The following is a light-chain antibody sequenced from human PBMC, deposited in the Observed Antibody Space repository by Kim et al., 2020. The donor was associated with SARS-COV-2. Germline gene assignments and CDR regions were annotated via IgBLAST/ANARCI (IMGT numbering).Light chain of an antibody. CDR3: SSYTSSSTPRV. J-gene: IGLJ3*02. V-gene: IGLV2-14*03. CDR2: DVS. Sequence: QSITISCTGTSRDVGGYNYVSWYQQHPGKAPKLMIYDVSKRPSGVSNRFSGSKSGNTASLTISGLQAEDEADYYCSSYTSSSTPRVFGGGTQLTVL. CDR1: SRDVGGYNY.